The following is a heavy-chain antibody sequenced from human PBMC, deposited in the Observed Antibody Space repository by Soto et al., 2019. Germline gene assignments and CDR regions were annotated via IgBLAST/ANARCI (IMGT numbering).Heavy chain of an antibody. CDR2: IYSGGST. V-gene: IGHV3-53*04. Sequence: GGSLRLSCAASGFTVSSNYMSWVRQAPGKGLEWVSVIYSGGSTYYADSVKGRFTISRHNSKNTLYLQMNSLRAEDTAVYYCARDHSHYDILTGYYTGWFDPWGQGTLVTVSS. J-gene: IGHJ5*02. CDR1: GFTVSSNY. CDR3: ARDHSHYDILTGYYTGWFDP. D-gene: IGHD3-9*01.